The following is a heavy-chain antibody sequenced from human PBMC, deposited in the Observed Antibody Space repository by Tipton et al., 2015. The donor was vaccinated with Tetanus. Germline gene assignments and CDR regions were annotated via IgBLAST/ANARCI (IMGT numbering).Heavy chain of an antibody. V-gene: IGHV4-30-4*01. D-gene: IGHD3-16*01. CDR3: ARDHGITWGGMGYYYGMDV. CDR2: IYYSGST. CDR1: GDSLSNGDYY. Sequence: TLSLTCTVSGDSLSNGDYYWSWIRQPPEKGLESIGYIYYSGSTYYNPSLKSRVTISVDTSKNQFSLRLSSVTAADTAVYYCARDHGITWGGMGYYYGMDVWGQGTTVTGSS. J-gene: IGHJ6*02.